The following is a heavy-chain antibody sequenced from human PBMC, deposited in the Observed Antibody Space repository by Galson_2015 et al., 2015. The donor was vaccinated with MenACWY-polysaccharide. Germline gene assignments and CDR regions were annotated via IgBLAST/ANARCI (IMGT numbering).Heavy chain of an antibody. CDR1: GFTFSSHA. CDR3: AKSASGWYWFDP. CDR2: ISGSGGTT. Sequence: SLRLSCAASGFTFSSHAMSWVRQAPGKGLEWVSAISGSGGTTYHADSVKGRFTISRDNSKNTLSLQMNSLRAEDTAVYYCAKSASGWYWFDPWGQGTLVTVSS. V-gene: IGHV3-23*01. D-gene: IGHD6-19*01. J-gene: IGHJ5*02.